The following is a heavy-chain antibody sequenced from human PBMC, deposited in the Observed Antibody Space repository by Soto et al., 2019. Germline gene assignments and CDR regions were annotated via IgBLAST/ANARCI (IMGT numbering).Heavy chain of an antibody. Sequence: EVQLVESGGGLVKPGGSLRLSCVASGLSFTNAWMTWVRQAPGKGLEWVGRIKSRTDGGTQDYDAPVKGSFTISRDDSQNTLCLHMDLLKTEDTAVYRCSSDFGISGLDLWGRGTTVCVSS. D-gene: IGHD3-3*01. J-gene: IGHJ6*02. V-gene: IGHV3-15*01. CDR1: GLSFTNAW. CDR3: SSDFGISGLDL. CDR2: IKSRTDGGTQ.